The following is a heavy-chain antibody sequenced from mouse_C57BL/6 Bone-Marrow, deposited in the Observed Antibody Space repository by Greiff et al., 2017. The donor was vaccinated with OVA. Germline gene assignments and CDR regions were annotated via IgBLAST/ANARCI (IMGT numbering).Heavy chain of an antibody. V-gene: IGHV6-6*01. Sequence: EVKVEESGGGLVQPGGSMKLSCAASGFTFSDAWMDWVRQSPEKGLEWVAEIRNKANNHATYYAESVKGRFTISRDDSKSSVYLQMNSLRAKDTGIYYCTRYGTRGYFDVWGTGTTVTVSS. CDR1: GFTFSDAW. CDR3: TRYGTRGYFDV. D-gene: IGHD1-1*01. J-gene: IGHJ1*03. CDR2: IRNKANNHAT.